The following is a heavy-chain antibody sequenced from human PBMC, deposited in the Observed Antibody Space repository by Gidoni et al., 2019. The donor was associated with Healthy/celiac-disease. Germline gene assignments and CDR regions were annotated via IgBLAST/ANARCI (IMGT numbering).Heavy chain of an antibody. CDR3: ATWGDYSSSFREDAFDI. CDR1: GYHPPELS. Sequence: QVQLVQSGAEVKKPGASVKVSCKVSGYHPPELSMHWVRPAPGKGLEWMGGFDPEYGETIYAQKFQSRVTMTEDTSTDTAYMELSSLRSEDTAVYYCATWGDYSSSFREDAFDIWGQGTMVTVSS. J-gene: IGHJ3*02. V-gene: IGHV1-24*01. D-gene: IGHD6-6*01. CDR2: FDPEYGET.